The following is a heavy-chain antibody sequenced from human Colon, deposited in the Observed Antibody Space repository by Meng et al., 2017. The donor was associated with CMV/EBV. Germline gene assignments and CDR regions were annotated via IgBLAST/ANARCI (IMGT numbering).Heavy chain of an antibody. CDR2: IDHTGST. J-gene: IGHJ4*02. CDR3: ARGGGTPIRGVLPFDF. CDR1: GGSFSPYY. D-gene: IGHD3-10*01. Sequence: QVHPQQGAAVVLKPLGTLSLTCALYGGSFSPYYWSWIRQSPGKGLEWIAEIDHTGSTNYNPSLKSRVTISIDTSNSHFSLNLTSATAADTAVYYCARGGGTPIRGVLPFDFWGQGTLVTVSS. V-gene: IGHV4-34*01.